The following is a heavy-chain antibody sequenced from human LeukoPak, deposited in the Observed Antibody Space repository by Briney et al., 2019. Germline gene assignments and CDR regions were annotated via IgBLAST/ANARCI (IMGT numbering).Heavy chain of an antibody. CDR3: ANPRDYFDY. CDR1: GFTFSSYA. CDR2: ISSSGSST. V-gene: IGHV3-23*01. J-gene: IGHJ4*02. Sequence: QTGRSLRPSCAASGFTFSSYAMSWGRPAPRKGLGWVSAISSSGSSTYYADSVKVRFTIYKANSRNTLHLQINSLPAEDTAVYYCANPRDYFDYWGQGTLVTVSS.